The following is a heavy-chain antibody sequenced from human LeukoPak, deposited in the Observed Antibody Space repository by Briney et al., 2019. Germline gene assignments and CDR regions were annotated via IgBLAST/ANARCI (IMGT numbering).Heavy chain of an antibody. D-gene: IGHD7-27*01. V-gene: IGHV4-38-2*02. Sequence: KPSETLSLTCSVSGYSISSGYYWGWFRQPPGKGLDWIGSIYHSGSAYYNPSLKSRVTISVDTSKNQFSLKLSSVTAADTAVYYCARDSLTGDITYWGQGTLVTVSS. CDR3: ARDSLTGDITY. CDR1: GYSISSGYY. J-gene: IGHJ4*02. CDR2: IYHSGSA.